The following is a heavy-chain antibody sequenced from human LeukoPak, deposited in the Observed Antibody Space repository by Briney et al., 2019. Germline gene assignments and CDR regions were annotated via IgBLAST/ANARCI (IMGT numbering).Heavy chain of an antibody. CDR2: ISSGGGTI. V-gene: IGHV3-48*03. CDR1: GFTFSSYE. J-gene: IGHJ3*02. D-gene: IGHD2-15*01. CDR3: ARDLLCGGASCYEPDTFDI. Sequence: GSLRLSCAASGFTFSSYELNWVRQAPGKGLEWISYISSGGGTIYYADSVKGRFTISRDDARNSLYLQMKILRAEDTAVYYCARDLLCGGASCYEPDTFDIWGQGTMVTVSS.